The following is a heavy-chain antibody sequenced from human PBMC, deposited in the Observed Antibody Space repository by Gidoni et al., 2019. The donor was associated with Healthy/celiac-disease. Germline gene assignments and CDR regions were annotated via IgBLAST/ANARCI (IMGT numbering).Heavy chain of an antibody. CDR2: ISSNRGST. J-gene: IGHJ4*02. V-gene: IGHV3-64D*06. Sequence: EVQLVESGGGLVQPGGSLRLSCSASGFTFSSYAMHWVRQAPGKGLEYVSAISSNRGSTYYADSVKGRFTISRDNSKNTLYLQMSSLRAEDTAVYYCVKPPYNWNDADFDYWGQGTLVTVSS. D-gene: IGHD1-20*01. CDR3: VKPPYNWNDADFDY. CDR1: GFTFSSYA.